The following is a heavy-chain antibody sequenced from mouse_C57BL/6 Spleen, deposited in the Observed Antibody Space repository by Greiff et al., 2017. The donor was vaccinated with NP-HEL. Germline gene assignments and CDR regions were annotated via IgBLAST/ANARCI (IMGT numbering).Heavy chain of an antibody. J-gene: IGHJ2*01. V-gene: IGHV1-69*01. CDR2: IDPSDSYT. CDR1: GYTFTSYW. Sequence: QVQLQQSGAELVMPGASVKLSCKASGYTFTSYWMHWVKQRPGQGLEWIGEIDPSDSYTNYNQKFKGKSTLTVDKSSSTAYMQLSSLTSEDSAVYYCARASSGQYYFDYWGQGTTLTVSS. D-gene: IGHD3-2*02. CDR3: ARASSGQYYFDY.